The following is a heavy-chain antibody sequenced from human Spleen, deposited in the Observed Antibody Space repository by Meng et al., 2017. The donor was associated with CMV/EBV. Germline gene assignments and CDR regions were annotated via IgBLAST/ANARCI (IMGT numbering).Heavy chain of an antibody. V-gene: IGHV3-48*01. CDR1: EFTFSTYT. CDR2: ISSSSNTI. J-gene: IGHJ4*02. D-gene: IGHD1-7*01. CDR3: AKAQSPASWYNWNYVPAELDY. Sequence: GESLKISCAASEFTFSTYTMNWVRQAPGKGLEWVSYISSSSNTISYADSVKGRFTISRDNSKNTLYLQMNSLRAEDTAVYYCAKAQSPASWYNWNYVPAELDYWGQGTLVTVSS.